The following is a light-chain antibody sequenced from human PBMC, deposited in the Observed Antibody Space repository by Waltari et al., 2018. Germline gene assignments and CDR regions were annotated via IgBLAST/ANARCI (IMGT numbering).Light chain of an antibody. CDR2: GAS. V-gene: IGKV3-20*01. CDR3: QHYVRLPAT. J-gene: IGKJ1*01. Sequence: EIVLTQSPGTLSLSPGERATLSCWASQSVGRSLAWYRQKPGQAPRLLIYGASIRATGIPDRFSGSGSETDFSLTISRPEPEDLAVYYCQHYVRLPATFGQGTKVEIK. CDR1: QSVGRS.